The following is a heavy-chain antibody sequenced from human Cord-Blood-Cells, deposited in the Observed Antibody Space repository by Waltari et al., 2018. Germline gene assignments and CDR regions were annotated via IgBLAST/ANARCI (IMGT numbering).Heavy chain of an antibody. CDR3: AKDKADYYYGMDV. J-gene: IGHJ6*02. D-gene: IGHD6-13*01. V-gene: IGHV3-9*01. Sequence: EVQLVESGGGLVQPGRSLILSCSACGFPFDAFAIRWVLQAPGKGLEWVSGISWNSGSIGYADSVKGRFTISRDNAKNSLYLQMNSLRAEDTALYYCAKDKADYYYGMDVWGQGTTVTVSS. CDR2: ISWNSGSI. CDR1: GFPFDAFA.